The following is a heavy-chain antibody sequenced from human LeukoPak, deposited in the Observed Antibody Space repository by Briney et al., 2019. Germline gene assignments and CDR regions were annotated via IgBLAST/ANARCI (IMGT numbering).Heavy chain of an antibody. CDR1: GFTFSDYY. CDR2: ISSSGSTI. J-gene: IGHJ4*02. D-gene: IGHD3-16*02. Sequence: GGSLRLSCAASGFTFSDYYMSWIRQAPGKGLEWVSYISSSGSTIYYADSVKGRFTISRDNAKNSLYLQMNSLRAEDTAVYYCASSYVWGSYRYNTAYYFDYWGQGTLVTVSS. V-gene: IGHV3-11*04. CDR3: ASSYVWGSYRYNTAYYFDY.